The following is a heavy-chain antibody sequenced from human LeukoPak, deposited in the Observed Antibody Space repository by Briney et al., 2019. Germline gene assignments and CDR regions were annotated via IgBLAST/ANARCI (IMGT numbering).Heavy chain of an antibody. CDR1: GGSISSYY. Sequence: PSETLSLTCTVAGGSISSYYWSWIRQPPGKGLEWIGYICYSGSTNYNPSLKSRVTISVDTSKNQFSLKLSSVTAADTAVYYCARAIPATGAFDIWGQGTMVTVSS. CDR3: ARAIPATGAFDI. D-gene: IGHD2-2*01. V-gene: IGHV4-59*01. J-gene: IGHJ3*02. CDR2: ICYSGST.